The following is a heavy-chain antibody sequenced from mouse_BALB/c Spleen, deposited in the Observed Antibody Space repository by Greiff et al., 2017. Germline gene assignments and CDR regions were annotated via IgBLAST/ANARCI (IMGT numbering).Heavy chain of an antibody. CDR1: GFTFSSYT. Sequence: DVMLVESGGGLVKPGGSLKLSCAASGFTFSSYTMSWVRQTPEKRLEWVATISSGGSYTYYPDSVKGRFTISRDNAKNTLYLQMSSLKSEDTAMYYCTRGAKWFAYWGQGTLVTVSA. V-gene: IGHV5-6-4*01. CDR3: TRGAKWFAY. CDR2: ISSGGSYT. J-gene: IGHJ3*01.